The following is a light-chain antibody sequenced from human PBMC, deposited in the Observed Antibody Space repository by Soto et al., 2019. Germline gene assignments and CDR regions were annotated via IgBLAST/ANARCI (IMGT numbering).Light chain of an antibody. V-gene: IGKV3-11*01. Sequence: EIVLKQSPATLSLSPGERATISCRASQSVSGYLAWYQQKPGQDPRLLIYDASKRATGIPARFSGSGLGTDFTLTISSLEPEDFAVYYCQQRSKWRTFGKGTKVDIK. J-gene: IGKJ1*01. CDR2: DAS. CDR1: QSVSGY. CDR3: QQRSKWRT.